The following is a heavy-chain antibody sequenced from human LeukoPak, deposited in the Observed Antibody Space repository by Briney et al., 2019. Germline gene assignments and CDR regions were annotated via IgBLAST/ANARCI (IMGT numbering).Heavy chain of an antibody. CDR2: IWYDGSNK. Sequence: GRSLRLSCAASGFTFSSYCMHWVRQAPGKGLEWVAVIWYDGSNKYYADSVKGRFTISRDNSKNTLYLQMNTLRAEDTAVYYCARDRSTYSSSWYVDYWGQGTLVTVSS. V-gene: IGHV3-33*01. CDR3: ARDRSTYSSSWYVDY. J-gene: IGHJ4*02. D-gene: IGHD6-13*01. CDR1: GFTFSSYC.